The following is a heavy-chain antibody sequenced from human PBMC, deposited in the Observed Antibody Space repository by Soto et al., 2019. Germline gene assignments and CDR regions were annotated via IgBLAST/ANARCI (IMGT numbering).Heavy chain of an antibody. V-gene: IGHV3-15*01. D-gene: IGHD5-12*01. CDR3: TTSGYGYYYYYGMDV. CDR2: IKSKTDGGTT. Sequence: GGSLRLSCAASGFTFSNAWMSWVRQAPGKGLEWVGRIKSKTDGGTTDYAAPVKGRFTISRDDSKNTLYLQMNSLKTEDTAVYYCTTSGYGYYYYYGMDVWGQGTTVTVSS. J-gene: IGHJ6*02. CDR1: GFTFSNAW.